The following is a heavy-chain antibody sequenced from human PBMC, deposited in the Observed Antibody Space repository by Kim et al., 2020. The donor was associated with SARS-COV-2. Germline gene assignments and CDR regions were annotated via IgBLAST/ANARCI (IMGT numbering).Heavy chain of an antibody. CDR3: ASEGWVGAPKPDY. CDR1: GGSFSHYY. J-gene: IGHJ4*02. CDR2: INHSGST. V-gene: IGHV4-34*01. Sequence: SETLSLTCAVYGGSFSHYYWRWIRQPPGKGLEWIGEINHSGSTNYNPSLKSRVTISADTSKNQFSLKLNSVTAADTAVYYCASEGWVGAPKPDYWGQGTL. D-gene: IGHD1-26*01.